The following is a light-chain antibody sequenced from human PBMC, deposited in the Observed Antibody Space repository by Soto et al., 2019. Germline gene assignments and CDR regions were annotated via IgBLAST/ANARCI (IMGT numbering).Light chain of an antibody. CDR2: DAS. J-gene: IGKJ5*01. V-gene: IGKV3D-20*01. Sequence: EIVLTQSPGTLSVSPGERATLSCRASQSVSRNLAWYQQKPGLVPRLLIYDASSRATGIPDRFSGGGSGTDFTLTISRLEPEDFAVYYCQQYGSSPITFGQGTRLEIK. CDR1: QSVSRN. CDR3: QQYGSSPIT.